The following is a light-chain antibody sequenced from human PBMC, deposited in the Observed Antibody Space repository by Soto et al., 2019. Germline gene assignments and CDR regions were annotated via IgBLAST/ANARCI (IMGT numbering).Light chain of an antibody. CDR3: QQYNSWPYT. V-gene: IGKV3-15*01. CDR2: GAS. CDR1: QSVSSN. Sequence: EIVMTQSPATLAVSPGERAALSCRASQSVSSNFAWYQQKPGQAPRLLIYGASSRATGTPARFSGSRSGTEFPLTIIRLQSEDFAVYHCQQYNSWPYTFGLGTKLEMK. J-gene: IGKJ2*01.